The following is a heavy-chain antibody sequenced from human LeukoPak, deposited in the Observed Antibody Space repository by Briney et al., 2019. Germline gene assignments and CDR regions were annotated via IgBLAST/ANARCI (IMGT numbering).Heavy chain of an antibody. CDR1: GYTLTELS. Sequence: ASVKVSCKVSGYTLTELSMHWVRQVPGKGLEWMGGFDPEDGETIYAQKFQGRVTMTEDTSTDTAYMELSSLRSEDTAVYYCATPSSSSWYDFDYWGQGTLVTVSS. CDR3: ATPSSSSWYDFDY. J-gene: IGHJ4*02. CDR2: FDPEDGET. V-gene: IGHV1-24*01. D-gene: IGHD6-13*01.